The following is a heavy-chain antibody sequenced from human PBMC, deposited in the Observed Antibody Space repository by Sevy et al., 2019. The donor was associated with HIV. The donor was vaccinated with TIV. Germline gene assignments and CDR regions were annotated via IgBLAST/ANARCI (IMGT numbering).Heavy chain of an antibody. CDR2: IWYDGSSK. D-gene: IGHD3-10*01. CDR3: ARDKLLPFTVTMVRGALSYYFDS. J-gene: IGHJ4*02. CDR1: GFTFSTYG. V-gene: IGHV3-33*01. Sequence: GGSLRLSCAASGFTFSTYGMHWVRQAPGKGLEWMAVIWYDGSSKYYADSVKGRFTVSRDNSKNTLYLQMNSLRAEDTAVYYCARDKLLPFTVTMVRGALSYYFDSWGQGTLGTVSS.